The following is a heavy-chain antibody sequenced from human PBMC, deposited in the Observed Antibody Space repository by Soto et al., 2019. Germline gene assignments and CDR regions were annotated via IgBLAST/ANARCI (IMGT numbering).Heavy chain of an antibody. CDR1: GGSISSYY. J-gene: IGHJ4*02. V-gene: IGHV4-59*08. CDR2: IYYSGST. CDR3: ARQYSSGWYPFDY. Sequence: QVQLQESGPGLVKPSETLSLTCTVSGGSISSYYWSWIRQPPGKGLEWIGYIYYSGSTNYNPSLKRRVTISVDTSKNQFSLKLSSVTAADTAVYYCARQYSSGWYPFDYWGQGTLVTVSS. D-gene: IGHD6-19*01.